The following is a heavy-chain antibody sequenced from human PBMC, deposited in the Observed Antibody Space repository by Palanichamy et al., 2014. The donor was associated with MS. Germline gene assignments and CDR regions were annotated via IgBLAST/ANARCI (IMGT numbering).Heavy chain of an antibody. J-gene: IGHJ6*02. CDR3: TGILSQTDYFWYGMDV. CDR1: GFTFSTFA. Sequence: DVQLMESGGGLVQPGGSLRLSCAASGFTFSTFAMTWVRQAPGKGLESVSTISRSGDRTYYADSVRGRFTISRDNSWNTLYLEMHGLRAEDTALYYCTGILSQTDYFWYGMDVWGQGTTVTV. V-gene: IGHV3-23*01. CDR2: ISRSGDRT. D-gene: IGHD3-10*01.